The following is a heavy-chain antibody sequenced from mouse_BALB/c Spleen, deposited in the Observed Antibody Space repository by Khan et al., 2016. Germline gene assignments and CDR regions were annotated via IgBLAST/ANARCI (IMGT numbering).Heavy chain of an antibody. Sequence: QIQLVQSGPDLKKPGETVKISCKASEYAFTNYGMNWVKQAPGKGLEWMGWIDTYSGESTYADAFKGRFAFSLETSASTAYLLIISLTNEYMSPYLCARRRQIDLYDAMDYWGQGTSVTVSS. J-gene: IGHJ4*01. D-gene: IGHD6-1*01. V-gene: IGHV9-1*02. CDR2: IDTYSGES. CDR3: ARRRQIDLYDAMDY. CDR1: EYAFTNYG.